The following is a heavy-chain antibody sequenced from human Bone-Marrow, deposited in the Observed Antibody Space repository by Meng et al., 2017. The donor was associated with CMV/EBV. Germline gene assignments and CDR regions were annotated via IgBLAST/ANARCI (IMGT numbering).Heavy chain of an antibody. D-gene: IGHD5-24*01. CDR3: ARQWADGDAYYYGMDV. V-gene: IGHV4-39*01. J-gene: IGHJ6*02. CDR2: IYYSGST. Sequence: SETLSLTCTVSGGSISSSSYYWGWIRQPPGKGLGWIGSIYYSGSTYYNPSLKSRVTISVDTSKNQFSLKLSSVTAADTAVYYCARQWADGDAYYYGMDVWGQGTTVTVSS. CDR1: GGSISSSSYY.